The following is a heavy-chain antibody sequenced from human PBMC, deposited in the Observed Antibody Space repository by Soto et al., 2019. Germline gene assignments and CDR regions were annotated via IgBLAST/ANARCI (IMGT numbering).Heavy chain of an antibody. D-gene: IGHD3-3*01. J-gene: IGHJ5*02. CDR3: ARGQRFPDWFDP. CDR1: GGAITSYY. Sequence: SETLSLSCTVSGGAITSYYWTWIRQPAGKGLEWIGRIYSSGSTKYNPSLQSRISMSLDTSKNQFSLTLASVTAADTAVYYCARGQRFPDWFDPWGQGTLVTVSS. CDR2: IYSSGST. V-gene: IGHV4-4*07.